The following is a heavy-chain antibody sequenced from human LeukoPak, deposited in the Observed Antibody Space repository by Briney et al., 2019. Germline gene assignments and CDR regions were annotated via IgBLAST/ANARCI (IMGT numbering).Heavy chain of an antibody. Sequence: GGSLRLSCAASGFTFSSYGMNWVRQAPGKGLEWVSSISSSSSYIYYADSVKGRFTISRDNAKNSLYLQMNSLRAEDTAVYYCAREGSHMVRGVRDFWGQGTLVTVSS. CDR3: AREGSHMVRGVRDF. V-gene: IGHV3-21*01. D-gene: IGHD3-10*01. J-gene: IGHJ4*02. CDR2: ISSSSSYI. CDR1: GFTFSSYG.